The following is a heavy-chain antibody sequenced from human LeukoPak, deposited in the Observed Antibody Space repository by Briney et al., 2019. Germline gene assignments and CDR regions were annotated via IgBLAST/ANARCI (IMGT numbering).Heavy chain of an antibody. CDR3: ARAKGYCTGGSCYGSYWYLDL. CDR2: VSYSGGT. J-gene: IGHJ2*01. D-gene: IGHD2-15*01. V-gene: IGHV4-59*01. Sequence: PSESLSLTCTVSGGSISSYCWSWIRQPPGKGLEWIGYVSYSGGTNYNPSLKSRVTMSVDTSKNQFSLKLTTVTAADTAFYYGARAKGYCTGGSCYGSYWYLDLWGRGTLVTVSS. CDR1: GGSISSYC.